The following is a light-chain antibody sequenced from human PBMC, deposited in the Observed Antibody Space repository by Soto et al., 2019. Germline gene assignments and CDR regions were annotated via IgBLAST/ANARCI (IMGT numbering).Light chain of an antibody. J-gene: IGKJ2*01. CDR1: QSISSW. CDR2: DAS. Sequence: DIQMTQSPSTLSASVGDRVTITCRASQSISSWLAWYQQKPGKAPKLLIYDASSLESGVPSRFSGSGSGTEFTLTLSSLQPDDFATYYCKQYHSYSTFGQGTKLEIK. V-gene: IGKV1-5*01. CDR3: KQYHSYST.